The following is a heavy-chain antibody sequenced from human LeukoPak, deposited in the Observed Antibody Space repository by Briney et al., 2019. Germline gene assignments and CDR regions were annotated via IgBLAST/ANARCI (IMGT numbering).Heavy chain of an antibody. D-gene: IGHD3-16*02. CDR3: SRYTAHDAFDI. Sequence: GGSLRLSCAASGFTFSDHYMDWVRQAPGKGLEWVGRTRNKANSYTTEYAASVKGRFTISRDDSKNSLYLQMNSLKTEDTAVYYCSRYTAHDAFDIWGQGTMVTVSS. CDR1: GFTFSDHY. V-gene: IGHV3-72*01. J-gene: IGHJ3*02. CDR2: TRNKANSYTT.